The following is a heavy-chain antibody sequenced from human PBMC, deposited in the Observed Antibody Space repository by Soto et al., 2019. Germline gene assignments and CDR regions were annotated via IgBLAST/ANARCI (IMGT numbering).Heavy chain of an antibody. CDR2: TYYRSQWYN. V-gene: IGHV6-1*01. D-gene: IGHD3-22*01. CDR3: ARDSPEIVGLIYFDY. Sequence: PSQTLSLTCAISGDSVSSNSAAGNWLRQSPSRGLEWLGRTYYRSQWYNDYAVSVKSRFTIKADTSKNQFSLQLNSVTPEDTAVYFCARDSPEIVGLIYFDYWGQGTLVTVSS. J-gene: IGHJ4*02. CDR1: GDSVSSNSAA.